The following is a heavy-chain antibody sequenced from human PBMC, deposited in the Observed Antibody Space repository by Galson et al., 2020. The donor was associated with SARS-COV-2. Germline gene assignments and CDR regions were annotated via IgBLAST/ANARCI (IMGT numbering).Heavy chain of an antibody. CDR2: ISWDGSRT. J-gene: IGHJ6*02. CDR3: AKDMAVVTATYCVDV. Sequence: GGSLRLSCAASGFTFADYTMHWVRQAPGKGLEWVSLISWDGSRTYYADSVKGRFTISRDNCRSALYLQMNSLTTEDTALYYCAKDMAVVTATYCVDVSSQGAAVAVAS. CDR1: GFTFADYT. D-gene: IGHD2-21*02. V-gene: IGHV3-43*01.